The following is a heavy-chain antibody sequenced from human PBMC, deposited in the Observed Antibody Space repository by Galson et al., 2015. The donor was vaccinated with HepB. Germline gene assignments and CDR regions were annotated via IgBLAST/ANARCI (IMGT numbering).Heavy chain of an antibody. CDR2: INPNTGGT. Sequence: SVKVSCKASGYNFSGYYIHWVRQAPGQGLEWMGWINPNTGGTNYTQKFQGRVTLTRDMSINTAYMELNRLISDDTAMYYCARLGEFGNWGQGTQVTVSS. D-gene: IGHD3-16*01. CDR3: ARLGEFGN. CDR1: GYNFSGYY. J-gene: IGHJ4*02. V-gene: IGHV1-2*02.